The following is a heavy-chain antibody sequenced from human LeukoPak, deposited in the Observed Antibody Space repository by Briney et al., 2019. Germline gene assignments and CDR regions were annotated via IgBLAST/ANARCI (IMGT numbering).Heavy chain of an antibody. D-gene: IGHD3-22*01. V-gene: IGHV1-69*05. CDR3: ARSTYYDSSGQWAY. CDR1: GGTFSSYA. CDR2: IIPIFGTA. J-gene: IGHJ4*02. Sequence: KVSCKASGGTFSSYAISWVRQAPGQGLEWMGGIIPIFGTANYAQKCQGRVTITTDESTSTAYMELSSLRSEDTAVYYCARSTYYDSSGQWAYWGQGTLVTVSS.